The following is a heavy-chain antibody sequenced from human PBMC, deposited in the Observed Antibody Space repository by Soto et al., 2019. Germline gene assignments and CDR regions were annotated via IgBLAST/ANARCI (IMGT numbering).Heavy chain of an antibody. J-gene: IGHJ4*02. CDR2: VYYTGST. D-gene: IGHD6-19*01. CDR3: ARSVAVPGAHIDY. CDR1: GGCISGSY. V-gene: IGHV4-59*01. Sequence: SETLSLTCSVSGGCISGSYWSWIRQSPGKGLEWLGYVYYTGSTNYSPSLRSRVSISVDTSKNEFSLRLSSATAADTAVYFCARSVAVPGAHIDYWGQGTQVTVSS.